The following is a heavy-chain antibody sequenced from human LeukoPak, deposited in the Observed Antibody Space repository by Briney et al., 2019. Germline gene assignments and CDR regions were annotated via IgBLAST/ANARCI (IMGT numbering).Heavy chain of an antibody. J-gene: IGHJ4*02. CDR1: GFTFSSYS. D-gene: IGHD3-22*01. V-gene: IGHV3-21*01. Sequence: GRSLRLSCAASGFTFSSYSMNWVRQAPGKGLEWVSSISSSSSYIYYADSVKGRFTISRDNAKNSLYLQMNSLRAEDTAVYYCARDRDSSGSLSDYWGQGTLVTVSS. CDR3: ARDRDSSGSLSDY. CDR2: ISSSSSYI.